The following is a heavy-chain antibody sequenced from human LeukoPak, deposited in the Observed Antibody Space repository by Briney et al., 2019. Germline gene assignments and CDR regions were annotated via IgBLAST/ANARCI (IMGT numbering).Heavy chain of an antibody. V-gene: IGHV4-4*07. CDR2: ISGSGTI. CDR3: AKSNGYGLVDI. D-gene: IGHD3-10*01. CDR1: GGSINSY. J-gene: IGHJ3*02. Sequence: SETLSLTCIVSGGSINSYWSWTRQPAGKGLEWIGRISGSGTITYNPALQSRLTISIDTSKNQFSLKLMSVTAADTAVYYCAKSNGYGLVDIWGQGTMVTVSS.